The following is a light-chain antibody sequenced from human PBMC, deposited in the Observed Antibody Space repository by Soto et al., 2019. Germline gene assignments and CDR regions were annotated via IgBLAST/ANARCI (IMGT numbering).Light chain of an antibody. Sequence: ENVLTQSPGTLSLSPGERVTLSCRASQSVSSSYLAWYQQKSGQAPRLLVYGASIRAIGIPDRFSGSGSGTDFTLTISGLEPEDFAVYYCQQYVSSYTFGQGTKLEIK. J-gene: IGKJ2*01. V-gene: IGKV3-20*01. CDR1: QSVSSSY. CDR3: QQYVSSYT. CDR2: GAS.